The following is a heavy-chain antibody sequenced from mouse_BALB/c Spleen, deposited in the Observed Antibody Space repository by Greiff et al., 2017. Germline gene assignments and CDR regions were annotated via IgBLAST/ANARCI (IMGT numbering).Heavy chain of an antibody. CDR2: IDPYAGGT. V-gene: IGHV1S135*01. CDR3: ARSAAGAIDY. Sequence: EVKLQESGPELVKPGASVKISCKASGYSFTGYNMNWVKQSNGKGLEWIGNIDPYAGGTSYNQKFKGKATLTVDKSSSTAYMQLKSLTSEDSAVYYCARSAAGAIDYWGQGTTLTVSS. D-gene: IGHD3-1*01. CDR1: GYSFTGYN. J-gene: IGHJ2*01.